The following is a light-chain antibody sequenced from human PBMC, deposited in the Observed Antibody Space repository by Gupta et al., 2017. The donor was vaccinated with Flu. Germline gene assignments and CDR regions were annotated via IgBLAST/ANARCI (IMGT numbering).Light chain of an antibody. J-gene: IGKJ2*01. CDR2: AAS. CDR3: QQTDSNPPYI. Sequence: DIQMTQSPSSLSASVGDRVTITCRASQSISSYLNWYKQKPGKAPKLLIYAASSWQSGVPSWFSGSGYGTDFTLTISSRQQEDFASYYCQQTDSNPPYIFGQGTKMDIK. V-gene: IGKV1-39*01. CDR1: QSISSY.